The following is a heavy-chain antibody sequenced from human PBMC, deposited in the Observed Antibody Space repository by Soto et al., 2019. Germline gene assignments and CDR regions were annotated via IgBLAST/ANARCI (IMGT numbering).Heavy chain of an antibody. J-gene: IGHJ4*02. CDR2: INPNSGGT. CDR3: ARSSVVVVAATLMLDY. V-gene: IGHV1-2*04. Sequence: VSVKVSCKASGFTFTGYYMHWVRHAPGKGLEWMGWINPNSGGTNYAQKFQGWVTMTRDTSISTAYMELSRLRSDDTAVYYCARSSVVVVAATLMLDYWGQGTLVTVSS. D-gene: IGHD2-15*01. CDR1: GFTFTGYY.